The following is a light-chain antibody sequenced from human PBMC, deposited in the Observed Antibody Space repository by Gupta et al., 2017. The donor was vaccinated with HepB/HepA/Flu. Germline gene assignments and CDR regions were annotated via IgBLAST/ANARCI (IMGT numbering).Light chain of an antibody. J-gene: IGLJ2*01. V-gene: IGLV1-44*01. Sequence: SVLTHPPSASGTPGQRLTISCSGSSSNIGSNTVSWYQQRPGTAPKLIIYSNNQRPAGVPDRFSGSKSGTSASLAISGRKAEEEADYYCAAKDNSLNGLFGGGTKLTVL. CDR1: SSNIGSNT. CDR3: AAKDNSLNGL. CDR2: SNN.